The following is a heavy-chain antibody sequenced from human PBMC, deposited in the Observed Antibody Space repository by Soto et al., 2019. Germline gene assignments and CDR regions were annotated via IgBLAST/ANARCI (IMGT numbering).Heavy chain of an antibody. J-gene: IGHJ4*02. V-gene: IGHV3-30*02. CDR1: GFTFSNYW. CDR3: AKEIQYRAMESARQQPYFDY. Sequence: PGGPLRLSCAASGFTFSNYWMTWVRQAPGKGLEWVANIRADGSNKYYVDAVKGRFTISRDNSKNTLYLQMNSLRAEDTAVYYCAKEIQYRAMESARQQPYFDYWGQGTLVTVSS. CDR2: IRADGSNK. D-gene: IGHD5-12*01.